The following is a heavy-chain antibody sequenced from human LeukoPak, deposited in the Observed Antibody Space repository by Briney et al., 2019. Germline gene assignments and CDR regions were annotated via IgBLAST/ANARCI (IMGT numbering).Heavy chain of an antibody. J-gene: IGHJ4*02. CDR1: GGSFSGYY. CDR2: INHSGST. CDR3: ARDFTTKWARHLY. V-gene: IGHV4-34*01. D-gene: IGHD1-14*01. Sequence: SETLSLTCAVYGGSFSGYYWSWIRQPPGKGLEWIGEINHSGSTNYNPSLKSRVTVSVDTSKNQFSLKLSSVTAADTAVYYCARDFTTKWARHLYWGQGTLVTVSS.